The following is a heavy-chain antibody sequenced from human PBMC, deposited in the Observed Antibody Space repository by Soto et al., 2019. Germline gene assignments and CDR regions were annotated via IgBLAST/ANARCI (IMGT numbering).Heavy chain of an antibody. V-gene: IGHV1-46*01. D-gene: IGHD2-15*01. J-gene: IGHJ4*02. CDR3: ARDPGYCSGGSCYSFDY. CDR2: INPSGGST. Sequence: QVQLVQSGAEVKKPGASVKVSCKASGYTFTSYYMHWVRQAPGQGLEWMGIINPSGGSTSYAQKFQARVTMTRDTSTSTVYMELSSLRSEDTAVYYCARDPGYCSGGSCYSFDYWGQGTLVTVSS. CDR1: GYTFTSYY.